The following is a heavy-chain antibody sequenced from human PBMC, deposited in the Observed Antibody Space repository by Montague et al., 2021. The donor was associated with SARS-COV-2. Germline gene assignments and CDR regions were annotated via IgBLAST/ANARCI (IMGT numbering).Heavy chain of an antibody. V-gene: IGHV4-34*01. J-gene: IGHJ6*02. CDR3: ARQRGAGLFYFYYFGMDV. Sequence: SETLSLTCAVYGGSFSGYYWNWIRQPPGKGLEWIGEINHSGSTNYNPSLKSRVTMSVDTSKNQFSLKLSSVTAADTAVYYCARQRGAGLFYFYYFGMDVWGQGTTVTVSS. CDR1: GGSFSGYY. D-gene: IGHD3/OR15-3a*01. CDR2: INHSGST.